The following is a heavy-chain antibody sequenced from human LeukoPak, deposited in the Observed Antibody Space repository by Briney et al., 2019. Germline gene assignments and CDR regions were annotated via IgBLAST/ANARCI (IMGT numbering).Heavy chain of an antibody. CDR2: ISYDGNHI. Sequence: GGSQRLSCAASGFTFSSYAMHWVRQAPGKGLEWVAVISYDGNHIFYADSVKGRFTISRDNSKNTLYMQMNRLTTEDTAVYYCARCGGDGYTRTQGFDKWGQGTLVTGFS. V-gene: IGHV3-30*04. D-gene: IGHD2-21*02. CDR1: GFTFSSYA. J-gene: IGHJ4*02. CDR3: ARCGGDGYTRTQGFDK.